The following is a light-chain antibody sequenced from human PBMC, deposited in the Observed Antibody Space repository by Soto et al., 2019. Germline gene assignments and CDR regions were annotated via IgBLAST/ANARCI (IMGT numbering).Light chain of an antibody. V-gene: IGKV1-39*01. Sequence: DIQMTQFPSSLSASVGDRVTITCRASQSISSNLNWYQQKPGKAPKLLIFLASTLQSGVPSRFSGSGSGTDFTLTISSLQPEDFASYYCQQSYSTPTFGGGTKVEIK. J-gene: IGKJ4*01. CDR3: QQSYSTPT. CDR2: LAS. CDR1: QSISSN.